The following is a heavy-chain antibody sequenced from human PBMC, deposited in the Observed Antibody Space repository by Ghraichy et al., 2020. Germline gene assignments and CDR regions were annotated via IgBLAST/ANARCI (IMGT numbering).Heavy chain of an antibody. J-gene: IGHJ6*03. D-gene: IGHD3-10*01. CDR1: GYSLTELS. CDR3: VTGFHNYMDV. Sequence: ASVKVSCKMAGYSLTELSMHWMLQAPGKGLEWMGGLNRKDPETIYAQRFQGRVTMTEDTSSDTAHMEVSSLRSEDTAVYYCVTGFHNYMDVWGKGTTVTVSS. V-gene: IGHV1-24*01. CDR2: LNRKDPET.